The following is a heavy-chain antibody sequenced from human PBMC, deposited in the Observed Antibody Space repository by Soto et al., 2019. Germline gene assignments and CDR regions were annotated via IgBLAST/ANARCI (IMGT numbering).Heavy chain of an antibody. J-gene: IGHJ6*02. CDR3: ARGYCSSVTCYRLYSYDMDV. CDR2: INPSSSAT. V-gene: IGHV1-46*01. CDR1: GYTITSYD. Sequence: DSVKVSCKASGYTITSYDMHWVRQAPGQGLEWMGIINPSSSATRYSQKFQGRVTMTRDVSTSTVYMEMSGLRSEDTAVYYCARGYCSSVTCYRLYSYDMDVWGQGTTLTVS. D-gene: IGHD2-2*01.